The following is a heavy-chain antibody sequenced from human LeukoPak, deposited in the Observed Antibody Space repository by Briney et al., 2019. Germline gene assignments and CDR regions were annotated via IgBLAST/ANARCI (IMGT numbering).Heavy chain of an antibody. J-gene: IGHJ3*02. Sequence: PSETLSLTCTVSGGSISSSSYYWGWIRQPPGKGLEWIGSIYYSGSTYYNPSLKSRVTISVDTSKNQFSLKLSSVTAADTAVYYCARVGTVADAFDIWGQGTMVTVSS. CDR1: GGSISSSSYY. CDR3: ARVGTVADAFDI. V-gene: IGHV4-39*07. D-gene: IGHD4-23*01. CDR2: IYYSGST.